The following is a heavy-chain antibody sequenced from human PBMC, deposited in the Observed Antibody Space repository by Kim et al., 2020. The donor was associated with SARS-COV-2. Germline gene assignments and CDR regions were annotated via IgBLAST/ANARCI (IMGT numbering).Heavy chain of an antibody. Sequence: SETLSLTCAVSGGSISSSNWWSWVRQPPGKGLEWIGEIYHSGSTNYNPSLKSRVTISVDKSKNQFSLKLSSVTAADTAVYYCASYLPRYFDWFSNWFDPWGQGTLVTVSS. J-gene: IGHJ5*02. CDR1: GGSISSSNW. CDR3: ASYLPRYFDWFSNWFDP. V-gene: IGHV4-4*02. D-gene: IGHD3-9*01. CDR2: IYHSGST.